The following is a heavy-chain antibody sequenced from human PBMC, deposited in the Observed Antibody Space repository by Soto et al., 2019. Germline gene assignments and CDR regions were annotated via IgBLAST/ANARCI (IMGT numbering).Heavy chain of an antibody. V-gene: IGHV4-34*01. CDR3: ARGSSGSSSGANWYFDP. D-gene: IGHD6-6*01. Sequence: QVQLQQWGAGLLKPSETLSLTCAVYVGSFSGYYWSWIRQPPGKGLEWIGEINHRGNTNYNPSLQRRVTTLVDTSKNQVSLKLTSVTAADTAVYYCARGSSGSSSGANWYFDPWGRGTLFIVSS. CDR1: VGSFSGYY. J-gene: IGHJ2*01. CDR2: INHRGNT.